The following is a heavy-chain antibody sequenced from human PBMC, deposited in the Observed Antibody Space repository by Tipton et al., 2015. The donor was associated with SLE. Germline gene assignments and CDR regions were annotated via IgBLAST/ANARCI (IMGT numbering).Heavy chain of an antibody. D-gene: IGHD3-3*01. V-gene: IGHV4-34*01. CDR2: INHSGST. Sequence: TLSLTCAVSRGSFTDYYWSWIRQPPGKGLEWIGEINHSGSTNYNPSLKSRVTISVDTSKNQFSLKLSSVTAADTAVYYCARERRATYYDFWSGEGAFDYWGQGTLVTVSS. J-gene: IGHJ4*02. CDR3: ARERRATYYDFWSGEGAFDY. CDR1: RGSFTDYY.